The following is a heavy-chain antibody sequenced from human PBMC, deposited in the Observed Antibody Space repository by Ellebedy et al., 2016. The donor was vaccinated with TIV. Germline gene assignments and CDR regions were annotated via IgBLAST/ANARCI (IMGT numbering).Heavy chain of an antibody. CDR2: IYYSGNT. J-gene: IGHJ4*02. V-gene: IGHV4-39*01. D-gene: IGHD3-16*01. CDR3: ARRSPQMSWYFDY. CDR1: AGSVRSSSFH. Sequence: SETLSLTXAVSAGSVRSSSFHWGWIRQPPGKGLEWIRTIYYSGNTYYNPSLKSRVTMSIDTPKNQVSLNLGSVTAADTAVYYCARRSPQMSWYFDYWGQGTLVSVSS.